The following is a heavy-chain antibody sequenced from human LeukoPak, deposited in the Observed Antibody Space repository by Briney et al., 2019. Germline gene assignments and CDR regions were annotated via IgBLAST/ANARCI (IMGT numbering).Heavy chain of an antibody. D-gene: IGHD3-10*01. CDR2: IIPIFGTA. Sequence: SVKVSCKASGDTFSSYAISWVRQAPGQGLEWMGGIIPIFGTANYAQKFQGRVTITADKSTSTAYMELSSLRSEDTAVYYCASPALWFGELLYFHDALDIWGQGTMVTVSS. CDR3: ASPALWFGELLYFHDALDI. CDR1: GDTFSSYA. V-gene: IGHV1-69*06. J-gene: IGHJ3*02.